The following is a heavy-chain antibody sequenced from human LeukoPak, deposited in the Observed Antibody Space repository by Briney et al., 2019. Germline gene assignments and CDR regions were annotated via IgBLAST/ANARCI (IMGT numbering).Heavy chain of an antibody. V-gene: IGHV1-24*01. CDR2: XXPEDGET. CDR3: ATDPLGYCSSTSCYGY. J-gene: IGHJ4*02. CDR1: XYTLTXXS. Sequence: ASXXVSCKXXXYTLTXXSMHWXXXAPGKXLEWXXGXXPEDGETIYAQKFQGRVTMTEDTSTDTAYMELSGLRSEDTAVYYCATDPLGYCSSTSCYGYWGQGTLVTVSS. D-gene: IGHD2-2*01.